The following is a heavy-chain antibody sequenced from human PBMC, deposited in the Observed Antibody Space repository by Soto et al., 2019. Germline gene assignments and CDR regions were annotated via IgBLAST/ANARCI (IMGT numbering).Heavy chain of an antibody. Sequence: QVQLVQSGAEVKKPGSSVKVSCKASGGTFSSYAISWVRQAPGQGLEWMGGIIPIFGTANYAQKFQGRVPITAEETRSTASMEMSSLRSEDTAVYYCARQTDYYDSSGTGYGMDVWGQGTTVTVSS. J-gene: IGHJ6*02. CDR1: GGTFSSYA. CDR3: ARQTDYYDSSGTGYGMDV. D-gene: IGHD3-22*01. CDR2: IIPIFGTA. V-gene: IGHV1-69*12.